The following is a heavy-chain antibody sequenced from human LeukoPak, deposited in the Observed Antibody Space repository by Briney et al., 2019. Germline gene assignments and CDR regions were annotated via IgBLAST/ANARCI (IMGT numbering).Heavy chain of an antibody. CDR2: ISAYNGNT. Sequence: ASVKVSCKASGYTFTSYGISWVRQAPGQGLEWMGWISAYNGNTNYAQKLQGRVTMTTDTSTSTAYMELRSLRSDDTAVHYCARDEYRRYCSSTSPCSSWPFDYWGQGTLVTVSS. CDR3: ARDEYRRYCSSTSPCSSWPFDY. V-gene: IGHV1-18*01. J-gene: IGHJ4*02. D-gene: IGHD2-2*01. CDR1: GYTFTSYG.